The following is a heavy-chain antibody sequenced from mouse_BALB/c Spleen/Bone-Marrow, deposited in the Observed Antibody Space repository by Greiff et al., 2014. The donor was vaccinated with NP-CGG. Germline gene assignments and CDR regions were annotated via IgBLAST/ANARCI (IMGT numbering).Heavy chain of an antibody. V-gene: IGHV5-9-1*01. D-gene: IGHD2-10*02. CDR1: GFTFSSYA. CDR2: ISSGGSHT. Sequence: DVKLVESGGGLVKPGGSLKLSCAASGFTFSSYAMSWVRQTPEKRLEWVATISSGGSHTYYPDSVKGRFTISRDNAKNTLYLQMSSLRSEDTAMYYCARRGYGNYVGYAMDYWGQGTSVTVSS. J-gene: IGHJ4*01. CDR3: ARRGYGNYVGYAMDY.